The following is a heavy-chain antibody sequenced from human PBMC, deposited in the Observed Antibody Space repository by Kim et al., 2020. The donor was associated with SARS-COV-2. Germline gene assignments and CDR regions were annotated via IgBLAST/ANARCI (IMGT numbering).Heavy chain of an antibody. Sequence: SETLSLTCTVSGGSISSSSYYWGWIRQPPGKGLEWIGSIYYSGSTYYNPSLKSRVTISVDTSNNQFSLRLSSVTAADTAVYYCARHSRIVVVPAAILAWGEGTLVTVSP. CDR1: GGSISSSSYY. CDR3: ARHSRIVVVPAAILA. D-gene: IGHD2-2*01. V-gene: IGHV4-39*01. J-gene: IGHJ4*02. CDR2: IYYSGST.